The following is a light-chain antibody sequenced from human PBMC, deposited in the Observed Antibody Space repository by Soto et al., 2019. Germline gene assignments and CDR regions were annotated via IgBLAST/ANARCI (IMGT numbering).Light chain of an antibody. CDR2: GAS. J-gene: IGKJ4*01. Sequence: EVLMTQSQGTLSVSPGERVTVSCRASQSIGSNLAWYQQKPGQAPRLLIYGASTRVIGVPDRFSGGRSGTEFTLTISSLQSEDFAVYYCQQFSSYPLTFGGGTKVDI. CDR1: QSIGSN. V-gene: IGKV3-15*01. CDR3: QQFSSYPLT.